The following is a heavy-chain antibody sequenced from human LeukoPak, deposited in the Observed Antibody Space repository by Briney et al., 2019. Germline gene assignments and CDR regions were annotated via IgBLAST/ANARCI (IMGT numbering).Heavy chain of an antibody. CDR1: GFTFSSYA. Sequence: GGSLRLSCAASGFTFSSYAMSWVRQAPGKGLEWVSAISGSGGSTYYADSVKGRFTISRDNSKNTLYLQMNSLRAEDTAVYYCARVCGPTRTNQWLRHRLSHYYGMDVWGQGTTVTVSS. J-gene: IGHJ6*02. CDR3: ARVCGPTRTNQWLRHRLSHYYGMDV. D-gene: IGHD5-12*01. V-gene: IGHV3-23*01. CDR2: ISGSGGST.